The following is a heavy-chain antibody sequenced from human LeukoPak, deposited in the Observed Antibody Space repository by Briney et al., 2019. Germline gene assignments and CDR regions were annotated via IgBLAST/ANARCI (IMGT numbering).Heavy chain of an antibody. J-gene: IGHJ6*02. CDR2: IHYSGIT. Sequence: SETLSLTCTVSGASISDDFWSWIRQTPGKGPEWMGNIHYSGITNYNPSLKSRVTISRDTSKNQLSLKLHSVTPADTAVYYCVYSSGWTNFYYYGMDVWGQGTTVTVSS. CDR3: VYSSGWTNFYYYGMDV. CDR1: GASISDDF. D-gene: IGHD6-19*01. V-gene: IGHV4-59*01.